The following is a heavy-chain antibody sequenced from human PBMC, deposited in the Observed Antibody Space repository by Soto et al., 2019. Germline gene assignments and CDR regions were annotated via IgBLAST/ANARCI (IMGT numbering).Heavy chain of an antibody. CDR1: GFTFTGHY. CDR3: AQSGSFFRPSLGYFDY. Sequence: AASVKVSCKASGFTFTGHYIHWVRQAPGQGLEWMGWINPNSGGTSYAQKFQGRVTMTRDTSITTAYMELSRLSSDDTAVYYCAQSGSFFRPSLGYFDYWGQGTMVTVYS. D-gene: IGHD1-26*01. CDR2: INPNSGGT. V-gene: IGHV1-2*02. J-gene: IGHJ4*02.